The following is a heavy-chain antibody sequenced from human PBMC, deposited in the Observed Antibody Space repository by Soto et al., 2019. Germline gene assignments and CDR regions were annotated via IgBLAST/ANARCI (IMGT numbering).Heavy chain of an antibody. CDR2: ISSSSSSYT. V-gene: IGHV3-11*03. J-gene: IGHJ4*02. Sequence: GGSLRLSCAASGFTFSDYYMSWIRQAPGKGLEWVSYISSSSSSYTNYADSVKGRFTISRDNAKNSLYLQMNSLRAEDTAVYYCERRGDILSGYYTLDYWGEGTLVTITS. CDR3: ERRGDILSGYYTLDY. D-gene: IGHD3-9*01. CDR1: GFTFSDYY.